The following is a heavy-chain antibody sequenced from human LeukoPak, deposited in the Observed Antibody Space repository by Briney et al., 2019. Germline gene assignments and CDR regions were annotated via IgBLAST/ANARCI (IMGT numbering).Heavy chain of an antibody. CDR2: IYSGGST. V-gene: IGHV3-53*01. D-gene: IGHD4-17*01. CDR3: ARYYGEPTRRYSDY. CDR1: GFTVSSNY. Sequence: GGSLRLSCAASGFTVSSNYMSWVRQAPGKGLEWVSIIYSGGSTYYADSVKGRFTISRDNSKNTLYLQMNSLRAEDTAVYYCARYYGEPTRRYSDYWGQGTLVTVSS. J-gene: IGHJ4*02.